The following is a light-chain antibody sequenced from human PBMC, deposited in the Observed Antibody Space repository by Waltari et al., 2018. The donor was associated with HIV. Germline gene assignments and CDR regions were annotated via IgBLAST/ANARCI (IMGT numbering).Light chain of an antibody. Sequence: QSVLTQPPSVSAAPGQKVTISSSVSPSTLPNHSLLPYPELPGTAPKPLIYDNNKRPSGIPDRFSGSKSGTSATLGITGLQTGDEADYDCGTWDSSLRAEVFGTGTKVTVL. CDR2: DNN. CDR1: PSTLPNHS. CDR3: GTWDSSLRAEV. V-gene: IGLV1-51*01. J-gene: IGLJ1*01.